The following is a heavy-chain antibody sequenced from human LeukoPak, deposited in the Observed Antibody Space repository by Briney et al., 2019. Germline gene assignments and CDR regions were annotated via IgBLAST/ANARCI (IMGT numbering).Heavy chain of an antibody. CDR2: IIPILGIA. V-gene: IGHV1-69*04. Sequence: SVKVSCKASGGTFSSYAISWVRQAPGQGLEWMGRIIPILGIANYAQKFQGRVTITADKSTSTAYMELSSLRSEDTAVYYCARDPSDYYDSSGYPDYWGQGTLVTVSS. J-gene: IGHJ4*02. CDR3: ARDPSDYYDSSGYPDY. D-gene: IGHD3-22*01. CDR1: GGTFSSYA.